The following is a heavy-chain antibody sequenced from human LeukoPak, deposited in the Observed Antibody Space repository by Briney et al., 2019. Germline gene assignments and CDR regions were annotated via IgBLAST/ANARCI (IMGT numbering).Heavy chain of an antibody. Sequence: SETLSLTCTVSGASIRSHYWSWIRQPPGKGLEWIGYMYYGGSTNYNPSLESRVTISVDASKKQVSLTLSSVTAADTAVYYCARASGWACFDPWGQGTLVTVSS. CDR3: ARASGWACFDP. D-gene: IGHD1-14*01. V-gene: IGHV4-59*11. CDR1: GASIRSHY. CDR2: MYYGGST. J-gene: IGHJ5*02.